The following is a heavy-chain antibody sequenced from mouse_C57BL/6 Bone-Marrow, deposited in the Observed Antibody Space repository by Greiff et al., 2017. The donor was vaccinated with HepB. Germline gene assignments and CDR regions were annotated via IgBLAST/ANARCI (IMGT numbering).Heavy chain of an antibody. CDR3: AKTGYYVGFAY. J-gene: IGHJ3*01. D-gene: IGHD1-1*01. V-gene: IGHV5-4*03. Sequence: EVKLMESGGGLVKPGGSLKLSCAASGFTFSSYAMSWVRQTPEKRLEWVATISDGGSYTYYPDNVKGRFTISRDNAKNNLYLQMSHLKSEDTAMYYCAKTGYYVGFAYWGQGTLVTVSA. CDR1: GFTFSSYA. CDR2: ISDGGSYT.